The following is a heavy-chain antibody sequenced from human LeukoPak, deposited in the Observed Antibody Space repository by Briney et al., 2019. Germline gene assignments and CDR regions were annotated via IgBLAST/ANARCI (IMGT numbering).Heavy chain of an antibody. J-gene: IGHJ4*02. V-gene: IGHV3-66*01. Sequence: PGGSLRLACAASGFTVSSNYMSWVRQAAGKGLEWVSVIYSGGSTYYADSVKGRFTISRDNSKNTLYLQMNSLRAEHTPVYYCARDRGVGSWYHFSDYWGQGTLVTVSS. CDR1: GFTVSSNY. CDR2: IYSGGST. CDR3: ARDRGVGSWYHFSDY. D-gene: IGHD6-13*01.